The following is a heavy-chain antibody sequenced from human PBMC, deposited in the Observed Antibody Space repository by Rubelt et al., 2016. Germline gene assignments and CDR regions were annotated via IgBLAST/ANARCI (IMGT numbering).Heavy chain of an antibody. CDR3: ARDLWAEYSGGWYERHNWFDP. D-gene: IGHD6-19*01. V-gene: IGHV7-4-1*02. CDR2: INTNTGNP. CDR1: GSTFTRNG. J-gene: IGHJ5*02. Sequence: QVQLVQSGAEVKKPGASVKVSCKASGSTFTRNGFSWVRQAPGQGLEWMGCINTNTGNPTYAQGFTGRFVFSLDTSVTTAYLQITGLKAEDTAFYYCARDLWAEYSGGWYERHNWFDPWGQGTLVTVSS.